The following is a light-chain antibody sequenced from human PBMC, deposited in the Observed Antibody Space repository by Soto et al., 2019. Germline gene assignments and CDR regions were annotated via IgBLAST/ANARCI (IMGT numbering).Light chain of an antibody. CDR2: KAS. V-gene: IGKV1-5*03. CDR3: QQYDTYPWT. CDR1: QSFNSW. Sequence: DIQMTQSPSTLSASVGDRVTITCRASQSFNSWLAWYQQKPGKAPNLLIYKASCLESGVPSRFSGSGSGTEFTLTIRSLQPDDFATYYCQQYDTYPWTFGQGTKVEIK. J-gene: IGKJ1*01.